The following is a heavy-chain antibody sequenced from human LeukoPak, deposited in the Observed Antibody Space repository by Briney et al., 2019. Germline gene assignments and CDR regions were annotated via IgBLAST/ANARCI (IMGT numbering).Heavy chain of an antibody. CDR2: IRSDGVSK. D-gene: IGHD4-17*01. Sequence: RGSLRLSCAASGFSFITYGMHWVRQAPGKGLEWVAFIRSDGVSKYYADSVKGRFTISRDNSKNTLYLQMNSLRAEDTAVYYCNGDYDYWGQGTLVTVSS. CDR3: NGDYDY. CDR1: GFSFITYG. J-gene: IGHJ4*02. V-gene: IGHV3-30*02.